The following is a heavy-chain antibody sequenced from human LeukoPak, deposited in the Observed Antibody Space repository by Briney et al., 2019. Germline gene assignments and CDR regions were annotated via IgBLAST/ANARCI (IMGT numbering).Heavy chain of an antibody. CDR3: ARAAGGTRNYYMDV. CDR1: GYTFTSHH. CDR2: MNPNSGNT. D-gene: IGHD3-16*01. J-gene: IGHJ6*03. V-gene: IGHV1-8*03. Sequence: ASVKVSCKASGYTFTSHHINWVRQAAGQGLEWMGWMNPNSGNTGYAQKFQGRVTIIRNTSISTAYIELSSLRSEDTAVYYCARAAGGTRNYYMDVWAKGTTVTVSS.